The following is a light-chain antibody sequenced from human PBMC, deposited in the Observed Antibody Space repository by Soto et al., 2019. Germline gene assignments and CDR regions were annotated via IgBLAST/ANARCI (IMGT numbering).Light chain of an antibody. J-gene: IGKJ5*01. Sequence: IVLTQTPGTVSLSPGERATLSCRASQSVSSSYLGWYQQKPGQAPRLVIFGASRRATGIPDRFSGSGSGTDFTLTISSLQSEDFAVYYCQQYSNWPPITFGQGTRLEI. V-gene: IGKV3-20*01. CDR3: QQYSNWPPIT. CDR1: QSVSSSY. CDR2: GAS.